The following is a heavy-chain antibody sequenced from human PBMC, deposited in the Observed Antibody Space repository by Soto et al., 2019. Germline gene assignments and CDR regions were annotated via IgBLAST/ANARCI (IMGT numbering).Heavy chain of an antibody. CDR1: GYIFTTYW. J-gene: IGHJ4*02. CDR2: IDPSDSYT. CDR3: ARQVILGATPSDY. D-gene: IGHD1-26*01. V-gene: IGHV5-10-1*01. Sequence: PGESLKISCKVSGYIFTTYWINCVRQMPGKGLEWMGRIDPSDSYTNYSPSFQGHVTISADKSIGTAYLQWSSLRASDTAMYYCARQVILGATPSDYWGQGTLVTVSS.